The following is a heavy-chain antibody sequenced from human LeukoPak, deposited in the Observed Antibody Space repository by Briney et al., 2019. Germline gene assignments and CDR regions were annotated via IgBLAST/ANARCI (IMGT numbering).Heavy chain of an antibody. V-gene: IGHV3-30*02. D-gene: IGHD4-17*01. CDR2: IRYDGNDK. CDR3: AKDSLPGGDQSY. CDR1: GFTFSGFG. J-gene: IGHJ4*02. Sequence: GGSLRLSCAASGFTFSGFGMHSVRQAPGKGLEWVTFIRYDGNDKYYADSVKGRFTISRDNSKNTLYLQMNSLRADDTAVYYCAKDSLPGGDQSYWGQGTLVTVSS.